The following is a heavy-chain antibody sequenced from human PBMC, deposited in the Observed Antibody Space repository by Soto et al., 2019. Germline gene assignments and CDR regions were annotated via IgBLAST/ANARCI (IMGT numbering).Heavy chain of an antibody. D-gene: IGHD3-3*01. CDR2: LYYTGRT. J-gene: IGHJ6*02. Sequence: LSRTCTASGGSAISESHDWGWIRQTRGKGLEWIVYLYYTGRTNYIPSLKGRVTMSVDTSRDQVFLRLRSVTRADTAVYYCARDQYDFRSGSYYYAMEVWGQGTKVTVSS. CDR3: ARDQYDFRSGSYYYAMEV. V-gene: IGHV4-61*01. CDR1: GGSAISESHD.